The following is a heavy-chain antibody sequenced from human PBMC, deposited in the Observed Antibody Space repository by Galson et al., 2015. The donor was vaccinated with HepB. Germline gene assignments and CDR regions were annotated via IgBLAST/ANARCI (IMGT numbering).Heavy chain of an antibody. Sequence: SVTVSCKASGSTFTDYYIHWVRQAPGQGLEWMGWIDPNSGGTNYEQKFQGRVTMTRDTSITTAYMDLSWLRSDDTAIYYCARHKNPGTWRSLAYWGQGTLVTLSS. J-gene: IGHJ4*02. CDR3: ARHKNPGTWRSLAY. CDR1: GSTFTDYY. V-gene: IGHV1-2*02. CDR2: IDPNSGGT. D-gene: IGHD1-7*01.